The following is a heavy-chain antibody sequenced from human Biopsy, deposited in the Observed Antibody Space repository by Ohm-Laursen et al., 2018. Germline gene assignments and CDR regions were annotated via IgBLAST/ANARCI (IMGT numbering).Heavy chain of an antibody. CDR1: GVSISVDGYY. CDR2: IYHSGTT. D-gene: IGHD1-26*01. CDR3: ATFRASWDTTQGGDY. Sequence: TLSLTCTVSGVSISVDGYYWARIRQLPGKGLDWIGYIYHSGTTYYNPSLKSRLTMSVDTSKNEFSLRLRSVTAADTAVYFCATFRASWDTTQGGDYWGQGTLVTVPS. J-gene: IGHJ4*02. V-gene: IGHV4-31*03.